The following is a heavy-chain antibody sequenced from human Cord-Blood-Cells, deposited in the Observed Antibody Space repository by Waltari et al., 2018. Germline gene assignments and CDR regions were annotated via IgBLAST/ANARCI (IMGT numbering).Heavy chain of an antibody. CDR2: IKQDGSEK. J-gene: IGHJ3*02. CDR1: GFTFSSSW. V-gene: IGHV3-7*01. Sequence: EVQLVESGGGWVQPGGSLRLSCEASGFTFSSSWMSWVRQAPGKGLEWVANIKQDGSEKYYVDSVKGRFTISRDNAKNSLYLQMNSLRAEDTAVYYCARYNQKDAFDIWGQGTMVTVSS. CDR3: ARYNQKDAFDI. D-gene: IGHD1-1*01.